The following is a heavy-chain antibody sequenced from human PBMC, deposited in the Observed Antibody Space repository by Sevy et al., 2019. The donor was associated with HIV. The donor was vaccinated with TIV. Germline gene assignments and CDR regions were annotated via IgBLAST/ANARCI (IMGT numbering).Heavy chain of an antibody. CDR3: ARKGGAYDIGFDP. Sequence: GGSLRLSCAASGFTFSSYEMTWVRQTPGKGLEWVSSISNSGTTIYYGDSVEGRFTISRDNPKKSLYLQMNSLRAEDTAVYYCARKGGAYDIGFDPWGQGTLVTVSS. D-gene: IGHD3-22*01. V-gene: IGHV3-48*03. CDR2: ISNSGTTI. J-gene: IGHJ5*02. CDR1: GFTFSSYE.